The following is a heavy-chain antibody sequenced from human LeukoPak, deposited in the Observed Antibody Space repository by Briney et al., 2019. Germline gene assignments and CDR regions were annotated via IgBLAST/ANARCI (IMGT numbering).Heavy chain of an antibody. CDR2: IHLRGLT. Sequence: SGTLSLTCDVPGSSVTSTNWWSRVRQPPGQGLEWIGEIHLRGLTNYNPSLSSRVTMSLDTSKNYVSLNLTSVTAADTAVYYCSRENGAFSPFGYWGQGALVIVRS. V-gene: IGHV4-4*02. D-gene: IGHD2-8*01. CDR3: SRENGAFSPFGY. CDR1: GSSVTSTNW. J-gene: IGHJ4*02.